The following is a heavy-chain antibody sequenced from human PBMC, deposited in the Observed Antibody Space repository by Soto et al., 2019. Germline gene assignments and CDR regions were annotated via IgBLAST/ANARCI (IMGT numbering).Heavy chain of an antibody. V-gene: IGHV3-33*01. CDR1: GFTFSSYG. D-gene: IGHD2-2*01. CDR3: ARGVVPAADNGGDYMDV. J-gene: IGHJ6*03. Sequence: GGSLRLSCAASGFTFSSYGMHWVRQAPGKGLEWVAVIWYDGSNKYYADSVKGRFTISRDNSKNTLYLQMNSLRAEDTAVYYCARGVVPAADNGGDYMDVWGKGTTVTVSS. CDR2: IWYDGSNK.